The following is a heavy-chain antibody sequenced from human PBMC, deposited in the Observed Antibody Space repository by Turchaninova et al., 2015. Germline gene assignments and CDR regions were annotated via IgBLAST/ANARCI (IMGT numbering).Heavy chain of an antibody. Sequence: QVQLQESGPGLVKPSQTLSLTCTVSGDSISSGTYYWTWIRQLPGKGLDWIGNISYSGTTYYNPSLKSRVTIAVDTSKTQFSLKLSSVTAADTAVYYCARDRDGYNGVDYWGQGTLVTVSS. CDR3: ARDRDGYNGVDY. J-gene: IGHJ4*02. CDR1: GDSISSGTYY. D-gene: IGHD5-24*01. V-gene: IGHV4-31*03. CDR2: ISYSGTT.